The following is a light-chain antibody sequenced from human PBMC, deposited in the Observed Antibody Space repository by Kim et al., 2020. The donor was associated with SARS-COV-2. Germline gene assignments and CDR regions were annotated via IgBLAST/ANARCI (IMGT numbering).Light chain of an antibody. CDR2: GKN. Sequence: ALRQTVRIPCQGDSLRSYYASWYQQKPGQAPVLVIYGKNNRPSGIPDRFSGSSSGNTASLTITGAQAEDEADYYCNSRDSSGNHVVFGGGTQLTVL. CDR3: NSRDSSGNHVV. J-gene: IGLJ2*01. V-gene: IGLV3-19*01. CDR1: SLRSYY.